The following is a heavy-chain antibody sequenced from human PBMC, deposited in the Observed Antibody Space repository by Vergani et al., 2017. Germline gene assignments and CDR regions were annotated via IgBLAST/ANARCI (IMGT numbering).Heavy chain of an antibody. V-gene: IGHV3-30*02. D-gene: IGHD4-17*01. CDR1: GFSFGSYG. CDR3: AKDRHYGDYALGYMDV. Sequence: QVQLVESGGGVVQPGGSLRLSCAASGFSFGSYGMHWVRVRQAPGKGLEWLAYLRYDGTTKQYADSVKGRFTISRDNSKNTLYLQMNSLRAEDTAVYYCAKDRHYGDYALGYMDVWGKGTTVTVSS. J-gene: IGHJ6*03. CDR2: LRYDGTTK.